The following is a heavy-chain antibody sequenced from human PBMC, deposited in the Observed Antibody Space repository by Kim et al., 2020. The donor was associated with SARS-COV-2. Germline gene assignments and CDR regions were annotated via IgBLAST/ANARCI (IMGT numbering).Heavy chain of an antibody. V-gene: IGHV3-33*06. J-gene: IGHJ5*02. CDR2: IWYDGSNK. Sequence: GGSLRLSCAASGFTFSSYGMHWVRQAPGKGLEWVAVIWYDGSNKYYADSVKGRFTISRDNSKNTLYLQMNSLRAEDTAVYYCAKDQSHYGSGSYFDPWGQGTLVTVSS. CDR3: AKDQSHYGSGSYFDP. D-gene: IGHD3-10*01. CDR1: GFTFSSYG.